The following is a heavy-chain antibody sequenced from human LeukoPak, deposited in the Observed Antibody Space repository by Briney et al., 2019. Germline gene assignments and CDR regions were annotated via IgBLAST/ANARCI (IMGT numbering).Heavy chain of an antibody. D-gene: IGHD1-20*01. CDR2: IWYDGSNK. V-gene: IGHV3-33*01. CDR1: GFTFSSYG. J-gene: IGHJ4*02. CDR3: ARGFNWNDPLDY. Sequence: QPGRSLRLSCAASGFTFSSYGMHWVRQAPGKGLEGVAVIWYDGSNKYYADSVKGRFTISRDNSKNTLYLQMNSLRAEDTAVYYCARGFNWNDPLDYWGQGTLVTVSS.